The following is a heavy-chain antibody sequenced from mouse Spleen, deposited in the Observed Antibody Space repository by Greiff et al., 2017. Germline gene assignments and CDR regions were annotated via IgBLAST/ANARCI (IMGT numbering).Heavy chain of an antibody. CDR3: ARHLPGMDY. CDR2: IYPSDSET. CDR1: GYTFTSYW. J-gene: IGHJ2*01. V-gene: IGHV1-61*01. Sequence: QVQLQQSGAELVRPGSSVKLSCKASGYTFTSYWMDWVKQRPGQGLEWIGNIYPSDSETHYNQKFKDKATLTVDKSSSTAYMQLSSLTSEDSAVYYCARHLPGMDYWGQGTTLTVSS. D-gene: IGHD4-1*01.